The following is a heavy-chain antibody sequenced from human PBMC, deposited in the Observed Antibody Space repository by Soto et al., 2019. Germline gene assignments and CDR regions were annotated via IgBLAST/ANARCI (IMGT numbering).Heavy chain of an antibody. Sequence: GGSLRLSCAASGFTFSSYGMHWVRQAPGKGLEWVAVIWYDGSNKYYADSVKGRFTISRDNSKNTLYLQMNSLRAEDTAVYYCARAIAARQYPYYYGMDVWGQGTTVTVSS. V-gene: IGHV3-33*01. J-gene: IGHJ6*02. CDR2: IWYDGSNK. D-gene: IGHD6-6*01. CDR1: GFTFSSYG. CDR3: ARAIAARQYPYYYGMDV.